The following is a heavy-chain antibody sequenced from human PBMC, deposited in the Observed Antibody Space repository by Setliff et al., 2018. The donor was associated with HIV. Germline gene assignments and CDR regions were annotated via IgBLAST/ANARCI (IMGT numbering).Heavy chain of an antibody. V-gene: IGHV3-74*01. Sequence: GGSLRLSCAASGFTFSRYWMHWVRQAPGQGLVWVSGINNDTTTTAYADSVKGRFSISRDNAKNTLYLQMNDLRGEDTAVYYCAILGYSSGWGQGTQVTVPQ. D-gene: IGHD2-15*01. J-gene: IGHJ4*02. CDR3: AILGYSSG. CDR2: INNDTTTT. CDR1: GFTFSRYW.